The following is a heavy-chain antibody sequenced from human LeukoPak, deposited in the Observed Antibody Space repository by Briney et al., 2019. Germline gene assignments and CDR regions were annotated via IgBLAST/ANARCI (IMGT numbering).Heavy chain of an antibody. CDR3: ARDLYSSGWYSY. CDR1: GASISGYY. CDR2: ISDNGSI. D-gene: IGHD6-19*01. Sequence: SETLSLTCSATGASISGYYRSWIRQPPGKGLEWIGDISDNGSINYNPSLKSRVTISLDTSKHQFSLKLSSVTAADTAVYYCARDLYSSGWYSYWGQGTLVTVSS. J-gene: IGHJ4*02. V-gene: IGHV4-59*01.